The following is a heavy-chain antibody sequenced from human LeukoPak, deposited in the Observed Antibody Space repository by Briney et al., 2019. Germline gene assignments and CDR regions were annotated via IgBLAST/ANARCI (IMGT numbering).Heavy chain of an antibody. D-gene: IGHD3-22*01. V-gene: IGHV4-4*07. J-gene: IGHJ4*02. CDR3: AGTEFTYDSSLINY. Sequence: KPSETLSLTCTVSGGSISSYYWSWIRQPAGKGLEWIGRIYTSGSTNYNPFLKSRVTMSVDTSKNQFSLKLSSVTAADTAVYFCAGTEFTYDSSLINYWGQGTLVTVSS. CDR1: GGSISSYY. CDR2: IYTSGST.